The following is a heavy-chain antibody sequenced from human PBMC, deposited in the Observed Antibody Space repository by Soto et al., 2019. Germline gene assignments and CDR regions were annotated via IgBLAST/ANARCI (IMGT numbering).Heavy chain of an antibody. D-gene: IGHD6-6*01. CDR2: VNHSGNG. CDR1: GGSFSGYK. CDR3: PRVLPPSIAPRLSWLDP. Sequence: PSETLSLPGAVYGGSFSGYKWSWIPQPPGKGLEWIGEVNHSGNGKYVPSFKSRVTISGDMSKNKISLKLSPVASAAKGINYCPRVLPPSIAPRLSWLDPWGQGTTVTVSS. J-gene: IGHJ5*01. V-gene: IGHV4-34*01.